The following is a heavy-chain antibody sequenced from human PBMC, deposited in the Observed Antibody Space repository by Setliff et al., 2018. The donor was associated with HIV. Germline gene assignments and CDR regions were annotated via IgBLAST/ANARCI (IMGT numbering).Heavy chain of an antibody. CDR1: GYTFTGYY. CDR2: INPNSGGT. J-gene: IGHJ5*02. D-gene: IGHD3-10*02. CDR3: ARSNFDVFNRNWFDP. V-gene: IGHV1-2*06. Sequence: ASVKVSCKASGYTFTGYYMHWVRQAPGQGLEWMGRINPNSGGTNYAQKSQGRVTMTRDTSISTAYMELSRLRSDDTAVYFCARSNFDVFNRNWFDPWGQGTLVTVS.